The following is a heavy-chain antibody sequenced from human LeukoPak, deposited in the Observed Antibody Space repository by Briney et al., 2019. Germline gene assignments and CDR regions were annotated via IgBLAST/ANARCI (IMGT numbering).Heavy chain of an antibody. J-gene: IGHJ4*02. CDR3: AKAYCGGDCYPGDY. CDR2: IRGNGTDT. CDR1: GFTFDDYA. V-gene: IGHV3-43*02. Sequence: VGSLRLSCVVSGFTFDDYAMHWVRQAPGKGLEWVSLIRGNGTDTYYANSVKGRFTVSRDNSKKSLYLQMSSLRTEDTALYYCAKAYCGGDCYPGDYWGQGTLVTVSS. D-gene: IGHD2-21*02.